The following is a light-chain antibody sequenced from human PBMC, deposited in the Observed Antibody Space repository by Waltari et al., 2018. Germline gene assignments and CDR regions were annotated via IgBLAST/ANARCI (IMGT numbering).Light chain of an antibody. CDR2: GAS. J-gene: IGKJ4*01. V-gene: IGKV1-39*01. Sequence: DIQMTQSPSSLSASVGDRVTVTCRASQSISRHVNWYQQKPGKAPKLLISGASSLQSGVPSRFSGSGSGTDFTLTISSLQSEDFAFYYCQQYNNWPPLTFGGGTKVEIK. CDR1: QSISRH. CDR3: QQYNNWPPLT.